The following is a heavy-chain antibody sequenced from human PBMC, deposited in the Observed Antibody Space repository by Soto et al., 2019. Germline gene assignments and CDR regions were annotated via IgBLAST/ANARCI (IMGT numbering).Heavy chain of an antibody. D-gene: IGHD1-26*01. J-gene: IGHJ4*02. V-gene: IGHV4-59*08. CDR3: ARHATGGPYPLDY. Sequence: QVQLQESGPGLVKPSETLSLTCTVSSGSISGSYWAWIRQPPGKGLEYIGHIYYTGSTNYSPSLQSRVTMSVDTSKNQFSLKLTAVTAADTAVYYCARHATGGPYPLDYWGQGTLVTVSS. CDR1: SGSISGSY. CDR2: IYYTGST.